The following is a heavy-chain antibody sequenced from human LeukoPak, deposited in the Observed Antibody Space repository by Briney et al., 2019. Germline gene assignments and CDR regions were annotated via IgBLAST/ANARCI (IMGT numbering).Heavy chain of an antibody. CDR1: GGSISSGSYY. CDR2: IYTSGST. V-gene: IGHV4-61*02. Sequence: PSQTLSLTCTVSGGSISSGSYYWSWIRQPAGKGLEWIGRIYTSGSTNYNPSLKSRVTISVDTSKNQFSLKLSSVTAADTAVYYCARCIAAAGHYYYYYMDVWGKGTTVTVSS. J-gene: IGHJ6*03. D-gene: IGHD6-13*01. CDR3: ARCIAAAGHYYYYYMDV.